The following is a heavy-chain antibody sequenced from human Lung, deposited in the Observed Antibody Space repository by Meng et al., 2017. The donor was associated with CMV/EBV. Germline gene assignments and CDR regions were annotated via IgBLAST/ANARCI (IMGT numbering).Heavy chain of an antibody. CDR3: ARDGSVLPIYY. CDR1: GYTFSGFY. D-gene: IGHD6-19*01. V-gene: IGHV1-2*02. Sequence: ASVKVSCKASGYTFSGFYIHWVRQAPGQGLEWMGWINPISGGTDYSQKFQGRVTLTRDTSISTAYMELTRLTSDDTAVYFCARDGSVLPIYYWGPGTLVTVSS. J-gene: IGHJ4*02. CDR2: INPISGGT.